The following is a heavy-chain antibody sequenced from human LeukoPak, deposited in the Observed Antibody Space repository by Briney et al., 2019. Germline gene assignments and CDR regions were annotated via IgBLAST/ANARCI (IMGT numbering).Heavy chain of an antibody. V-gene: IGHV3-43D*03. J-gene: IGHJ3*02. Sequence: PGGSLRLSCAASGFTFDDYAMHWVRQAPGKGLEWVSLISWDGGSTYYADSVKGRFTISRDNRKNSLYLQMNSLRAEDTALYYCAKDIISCSSTSCYTGDAFDIWGQGTMVTVSS. CDR1: GFTFDDYA. CDR2: ISWDGGST. D-gene: IGHD2-2*02. CDR3: AKDIISCSSTSCYTGDAFDI.